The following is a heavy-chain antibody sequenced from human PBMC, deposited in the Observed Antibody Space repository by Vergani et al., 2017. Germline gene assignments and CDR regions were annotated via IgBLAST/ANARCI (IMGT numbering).Heavy chain of an antibody. CDR2: MYHSGST. J-gene: IGHJ5*02. V-gene: IGHV4-59*01. Sequence: QVRLPESGPGLVKPSETLSLTCSVSGGSMSGYYWSWIRQPPGKELEWIGYMYHSGSTNYNPSLETRVTISGDTSKNQFSLKLISVTAADTAVYYCGRVADFYGLGSRLLDLWGQGILVTVSS. D-gene: IGHD3-10*01. CDR3: GRVADFYGLGSRLLDL. CDR1: GGSMSGYY.